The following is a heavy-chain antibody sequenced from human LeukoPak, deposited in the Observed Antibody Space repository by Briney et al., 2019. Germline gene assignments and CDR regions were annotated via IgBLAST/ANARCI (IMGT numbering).Heavy chain of an antibody. D-gene: IGHD6-13*01. V-gene: IGHV3-21*01. J-gene: IGHJ4*02. CDR2: ISSSPTYI. CDR3: ARGLIAAAGKIDDY. CDR1: GFTFSSYT. Sequence: KPGGSLRLSCAASGFTFSSYTMNWVRQARGNGLEWVSSISSSPTYIYYADSVKGRFTISRDNAKNSLYLQMNSLRAEDTAVYYCARGLIAAAGKIDDYWGQGTLVTVSS.